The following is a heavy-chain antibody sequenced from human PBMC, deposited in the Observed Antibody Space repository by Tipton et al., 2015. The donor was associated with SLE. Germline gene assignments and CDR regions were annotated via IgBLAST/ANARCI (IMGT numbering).Heavy chain of an antibody. J-gene: IGHJ4*02. Sequence: SLRLSCAASGFTVTSNFMNWIRQAPGKGLEWVSVIYSGGRTHYADSVKGRFTISRDNSKNTLFLQMNSLRAEDTAVYYCARGPEGGSGSYYRKLDYWGQGTLVTVSS. CDR1: GFTVTSNF. D-gene: IGHD3-10*01. V-gene: IGHV3-53*05. CDR2: IYSGGRT. CDR3: ARGPEGGSGSYYRKLDY.